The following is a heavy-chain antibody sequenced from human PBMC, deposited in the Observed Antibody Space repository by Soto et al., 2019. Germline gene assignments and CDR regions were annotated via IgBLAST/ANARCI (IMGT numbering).Heavy chain of an antibody. J-gene: IGHJ4*02. CDR3: AADDMTTFI. Sequence: PVKVSRKASGFTYPSSPVQRVRQARGQRLEWIGWIVVGSGNTNSAQKFQERVTFTRDMSTSTVYMELSSLKFEDTAVYYCAADDMTTFIWGQGTLVT. CDR1: GFTYPSSP. CDR2: IVVGSGNT. V-gene: IGHV1-58*01. D-gene: IGHD1-1*01.